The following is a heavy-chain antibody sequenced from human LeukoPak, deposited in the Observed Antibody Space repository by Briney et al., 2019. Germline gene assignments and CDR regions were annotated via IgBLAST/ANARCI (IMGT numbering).Heavy chain of an antibody. CDR1: EFTFSSYS. Sequence: PGGSLRLSCAASEFTFSSYSMNWVRQAPGRGLEWVSSISSSSSHIYYADSVKGRFTISRDNAKNSLYLQMNSLRAEDTAMYYCARDRSDLDAFDIWGQGTMVTVSS. J-gene: IGHJ3*02. CDR3: ARDRSDLDAFDI. CDR2: ISSSSSHI. V-gene: IGHV3-21*01.